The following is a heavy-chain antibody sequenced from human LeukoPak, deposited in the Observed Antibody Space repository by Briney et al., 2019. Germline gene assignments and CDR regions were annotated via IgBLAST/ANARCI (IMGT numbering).Heavy chain of an antibody. CDR1: GFPFSSYA. CDR3: ARGGDGYNWSFDY. D-gene: IGHD5-24*01. Sequence: GGSLRLSCAASGFPFSSYAMHWVRQAPGKGLEWVAVISYDGSNKYYADSVKGRFTISRDNSKNTLYLQMNSLRAEDTAVYYCARGGDGYNWSFDYWGQGTLVTVSS. V-gene: IGHV3-30-3*01. CDR2: ISYDGSNK. J-gene: IGHJ4*02.